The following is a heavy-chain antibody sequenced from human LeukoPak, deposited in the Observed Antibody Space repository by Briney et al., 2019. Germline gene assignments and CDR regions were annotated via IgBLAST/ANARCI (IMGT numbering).Heavy chain of an antibody. CDR3: ARRAGIYSHPYDY. V-gene: IGHV3-74*01. Sequence: GGSLRLSCAASGFTFSSYWMHWVRQAPGKGLVWVSRINSDGSSTSYADSVKGRFTISRDNAKNTLYLQMNSLRAEDTAVYYCARRAGIYSHPYDYWGQGTLVTVSS. CDR1: GFTFSSYW. J-gene: IGHJ4*02. D-gene: IGHD1-14*01. CDR2: INSDGSST.